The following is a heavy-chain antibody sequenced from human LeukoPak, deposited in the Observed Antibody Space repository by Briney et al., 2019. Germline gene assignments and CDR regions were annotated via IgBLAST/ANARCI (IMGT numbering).Heavy chain of an antibody. Sequence: GGSLRLSCAASGFTFSSYAMHCVRQAPGKGLEWVAVIWYDGSNTYYADSVKGRFTISRDDSYNTPYQQMNVRRSYGTAVYYCARGPAAMVYFDYWGQGTLVTVSS. V-gene: IGHV3-33*08. CDR2: IWYDGSNT. J-gene: IGHJ4*02. D-gene: IGHD5-18*01. CDR3: ARGPAAMVYFDY. CDR1: GFTFSSYA.